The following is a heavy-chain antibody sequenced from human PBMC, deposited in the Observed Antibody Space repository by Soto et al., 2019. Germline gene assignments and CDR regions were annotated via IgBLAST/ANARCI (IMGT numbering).Heavy chain of an antibody. CDR3: ARLYGLDAFDI. J-gene: IGHJ3*02. V-gene: IGHV4-59*08. Sequence: PSETLSLTCTVSGGSINSYYWSWIRQPPGKGLEWIGYIYYSGSTNYNPSLKSRVTISVDTSKNQFSLKLSSVTAADTAVYYCARLYGLDAFDIWGQGTRVTVSS. D-gene: IGHD3-16*02. CDR1: GGSINSYY. CDR2: IYYSGST.